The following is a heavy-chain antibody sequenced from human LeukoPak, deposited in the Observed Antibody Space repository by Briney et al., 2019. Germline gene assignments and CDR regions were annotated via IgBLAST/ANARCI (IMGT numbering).Heavy chain of an antibody. V-gene: IGHV4-61*02. CDR1: GGSINSGTYY. Sequence: SQTLSLTCTVSGGSINSGTYYWSWIRQPAGKGLEWIGRMYTSGSTNYNPSLESRVAISVDTSKNQFSLKLSSVTAADTAVYYCARGEKGSSSGSINYWGRGTLVTVSS. D-gene: IGHD6-6*01. CDR3: ARGEKGSSSGSINY. CDR2: MYTSGST. J-gene: IGHJ4*02.